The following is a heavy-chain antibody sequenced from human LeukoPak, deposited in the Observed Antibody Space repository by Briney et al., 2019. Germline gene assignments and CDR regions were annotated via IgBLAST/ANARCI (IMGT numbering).Heavy chain of an antibody. J-gene: IGHJ4*02. D-gene: IGHD1-26*01. CDR2: ISYDGSDK. CDR1: GITFSSYG. V-gene: IGHV3-30*18. CDR3: AKETVVGATTTPPDC. Sequence: GGSLRLSCAASGITFSSYGVHWVRQAPGKGLEWVAVISYDGSDKYYADSVKGRFTISRDNSKNTLYLQMNSLRTEDTAVYYCAKETVVGATTTPPDCWGQGTLVTVSS.